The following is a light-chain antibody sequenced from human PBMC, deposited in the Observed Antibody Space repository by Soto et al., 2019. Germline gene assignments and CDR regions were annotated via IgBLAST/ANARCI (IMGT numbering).Light chain of an antibody. CDR1: QGISTY. Sequence: IQMTQSPSSLSASVGDRVTITCRASQGISTYLNWYQQKPGKAPKLLIYAASSLQSGVPSRFSGSASGTDFTLTISSLQPEDFATYYCLQDYNYPRAFGQGTKVDIK. V-gene: IGKV1-6*01. CDR2: AAS. CDR3: LQDYNYPRA. J-gene: IGKJ1*01.